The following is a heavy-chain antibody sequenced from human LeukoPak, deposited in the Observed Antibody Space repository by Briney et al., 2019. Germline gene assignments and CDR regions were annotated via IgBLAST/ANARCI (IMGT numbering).Heavy chain of an antibody. CDR2: ISAYNGNT. V-gene: IGHV1-18*01. J-gene: IGHJ6*02. D-gene: IGHD3-3*01. CDR3: ARDGSPKNFRFLEWFSSPYGMDV. CDR1: GYTFTSYG. Sequence: ASVNVSCKASGYTFTSYGISWVRQAPGQGLEWMGWISAYNGNTNYAQKLQGRVTMTTDTSTSTAYMELRSLRSDDTAVYYCARDGSPKNFRFLEWFSSPYGMDVWGQGTLVTVSS.